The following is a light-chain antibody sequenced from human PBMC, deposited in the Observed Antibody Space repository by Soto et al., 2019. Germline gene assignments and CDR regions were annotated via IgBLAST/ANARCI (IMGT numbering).Light chain of an antibody. Sequence: ENVLTQSPGTLSLSPGERATLSCRASQSVTSSYLAWYQQKPGQAPRLLIYSASSRATGVPDRFSGSGSATDFTLTISRVEPEDFAVYSCQQYGSSRNTFGQGTKLEIK. V-gene: IGKV3-20*01. CDR1: QSVTSSY. J-gene: IGKJ2*01. CDR2: SAS. CDR3: QQYGSSRNT.